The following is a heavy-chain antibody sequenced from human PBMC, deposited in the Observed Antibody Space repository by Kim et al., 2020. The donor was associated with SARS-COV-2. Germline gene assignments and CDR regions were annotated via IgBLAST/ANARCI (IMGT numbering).Heavy chain of an antibody. CDR2: IIPIFGTA. J-gene: IGHJ6*02. CDR1: GGTFSSYA. Sequence: SVKVSCKASGGTFSSYAISWVRQAPGQGLEWMGGIIPIFGTANYAQKFQGRVTITADESTSTAYMELSSLRSEDTAVYYCARVRRQQLTPDPYGMDVWGQGTTVTVSS. V-gene: IGHV1-69*13. CDR3: ARVRRQQLTPDPYGMDV. D-gene: IGHD6-13*01.